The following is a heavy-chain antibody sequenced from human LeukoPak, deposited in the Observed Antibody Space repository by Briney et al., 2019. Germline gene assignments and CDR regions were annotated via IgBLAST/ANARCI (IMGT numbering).Heavy chain of an antibody. Sequence: SVKVSCKASGGTFNSYAISWVRQAPGQGLEWMGRIIPILGIANYAQKFQGRVTITADKSTSIAYMELSSLRSEDTAVYYCARDCSGGSCYYAFDIWGQGTMVTVSS. V-gene: IGHV1-69*04. CDR3: ARDCSGGSCYYAFDI. CDR2: IIPILGIA. D-gene: IGHD2-15*01. J-gene: IGHJ3*02. CDR1: GGTFNSYA.